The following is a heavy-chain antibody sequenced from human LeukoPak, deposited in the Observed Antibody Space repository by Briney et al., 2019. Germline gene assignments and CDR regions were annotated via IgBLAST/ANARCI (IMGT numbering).Heavy chain of an antibody. CDR3: ARGRGGTVVRGYLDY. Sequence: ASVNVSCKASVYTFTKYDIMWVRQAIGHGPEWMGWMNSNSGNTGSAQKFQGRVTMTRDTSINTAYMELHSLTSEDTAVYYCARGRGGTVVRGYLDYWGQGTLVTVSS. D-gene: IGHD3-10*01. CDR2: MNSNSGNT. CDR1: VYTFTKYD. V-gene: IGHV1-8*01. J-gene: IGHJ4*02.